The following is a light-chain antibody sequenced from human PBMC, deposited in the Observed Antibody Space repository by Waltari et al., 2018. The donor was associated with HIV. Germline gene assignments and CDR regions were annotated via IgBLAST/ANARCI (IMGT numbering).Light chain of an antibody. J-gene: IGLJ1*01. Sequence: QSALTQPASVSGSPGQSVTISCIGTSLDLGYYDYVSWYQRKPGAPQFLLYEVNRRPSGGSPRFSGSKSGNTAFLTISGLQPDDEADYFCGAYSNDTTFLFGSGTYLTVL. CDR1: SLDLGYYDY. CDR2: EVN. V-gene: IGLV2-14*03. CDR3: GAYSNDTTFL.